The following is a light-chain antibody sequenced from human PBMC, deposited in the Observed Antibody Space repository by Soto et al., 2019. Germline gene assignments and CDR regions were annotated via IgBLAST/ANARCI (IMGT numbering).Light chain of an antibody. J-gene: IGLJ1*01. V-gene: IGLV1-40*01. Sequence: QSVLTQPPSVSGAPGQRVTISCTGSSSNIGAGYDVHWYQQLPGTAPKLFIYGNSNRPSGVPDRFSGSKSGTSASLATTGLQAEDEADYYCQSYDSSLSVFGTGTKLTVL. CDR3: QSYDSSLSV. CDR2: GNS. CDR1: SSNIGAGYD.